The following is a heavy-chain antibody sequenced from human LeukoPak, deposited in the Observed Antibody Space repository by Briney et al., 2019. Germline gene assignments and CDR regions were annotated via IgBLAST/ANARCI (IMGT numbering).Heavy chain of an antibody. CDR1: GFTFSSYS. CDR3: ARDGIAAAGRGYYGMDV. CDR2: ISSSSSYI. D-gene: IGHD6-13*01. J-gene: IGHJ6*02. V-gene: IGHV3-21*01. Sequence: GGSLRLSCAASGFTFSSYSMNWVRQAPGKGLEWVSSISSSSSYIYYADSVKGRFTISRDNAKNSLYLQMNSLRAEDTAVYYCARDGIAAAGRGYYGMDVWGQGTTVTVSS.